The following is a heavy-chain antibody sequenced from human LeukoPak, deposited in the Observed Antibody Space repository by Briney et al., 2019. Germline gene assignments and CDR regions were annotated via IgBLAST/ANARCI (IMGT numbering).Heavy chain of an antibody. CDR2: IYHSGRT. J-gene: IGHJ4*02. Sequence: SETLSLTCTVSGYSISSGYYWGWIRQPPGKGLEWIGSIYHSGRTFYNPSLKSRVTISVDTSKNQFSLKLTSVTAADTAMYYCARNGRVRRVVKDLFEYWGQGTLVAVSS. V-gene: IGHV4-38-2*02. D-gene: IGHD3-10*01. CDR1: GYSISSGYY. CDR3: ARNGRVRRVVKDLFEY.